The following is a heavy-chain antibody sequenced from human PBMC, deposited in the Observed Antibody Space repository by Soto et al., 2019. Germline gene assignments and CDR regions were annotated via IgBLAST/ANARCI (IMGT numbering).Heavy chain of an antibody. CDR2: IYHSGST. D-gene: IGHD4-17*01. CDR3: ARDAPLTTVTTDDHYYYHDV. V-gene: IGHV4-4*02. Sequence: PSETLSLTCAVSSGSISSSNWWSWVRQPPGKGLEWIGEIYHSGSTNYNPSLKSRVTISVDKSKNQFSLKLSSVTAADTAVYYCARDAPLTTVTTDDHYYYHDVWGKRTT. CDR1: SGSISSSNW. J-gene: IGHJ6*03.